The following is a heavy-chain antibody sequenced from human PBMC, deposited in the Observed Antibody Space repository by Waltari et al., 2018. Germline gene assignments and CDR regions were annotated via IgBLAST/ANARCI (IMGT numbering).Heavy chain of an antibody. D-gene: IGHD5-18*01. Sequence: QVQLVESGGGVVQPGRSLRLSCVASGFTFSSYAMHWVRQAPGKGLEWVAFISYDGTEKYYADSVKGRFAISRDNAKNTLYLQMNSLRPEDTAAYYCAREQSGGYAYGYWGQGTLVTVSS. CDR3: AREQSGGYAYGY. CDR1: GFTFSSYA. V-gene: IGHV3-30*09. J-gene: IGHJ4*02. CDR2: ISYDGTEK.